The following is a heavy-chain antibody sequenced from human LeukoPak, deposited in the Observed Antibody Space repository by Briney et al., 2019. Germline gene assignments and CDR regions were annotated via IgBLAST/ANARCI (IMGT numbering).Heavy chain of an antibody. V-gene: IGHV3-30-3*01. Sequence: GGSLRLSCAASGFTFSIYTMHWVRQAPGEGLEWVAVVSYDGSNKYYADSVKGRFTISRDNSKNTLYLRMNSLRAEDTAVYYCARDQNAVPYYFDYWGQGTLVTVSS. CDR1: GFTFSIYT. J-gene: IGHJ4*02. CDR2: VSYDGSNK. D-gene: IGHD6-19*01. CDR3: ARDQNAVPYYFDY.